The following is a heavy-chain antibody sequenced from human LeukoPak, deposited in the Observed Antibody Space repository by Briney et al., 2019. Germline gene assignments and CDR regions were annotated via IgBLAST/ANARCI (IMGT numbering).Heavy chain of an antibody. CDR1: GGSISSSSYY. CDR2: INHSGST. J-gene: IGHJ4*02. Sequence: SETLSLTCTVSGGSISSSSYYWGWIRQPPGKGLEWIGEINHSGSTNYNPSLKSRVTISVDTSKNQFSLKLSSVTAADTAVYYCARGGLAIAVAGNKGLFDYWGQGTLVTVSS. CDR3: ARGGLAIAVAGNKGLFDY. D-gene: IGHD6-19*01. V-gene: IGHV4-39*07.